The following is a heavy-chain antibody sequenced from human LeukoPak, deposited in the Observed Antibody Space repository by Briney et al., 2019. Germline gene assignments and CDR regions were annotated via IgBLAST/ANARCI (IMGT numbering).Heavy chain of an antibody. Sequence: SETLSLTCTVSGASLTDYYWTWIRQSPGKGLEWISYIHHSGNSDYNPSLRSRVTTSLDTSKNQFSLNLISVTAADTAVYYCTRGHWGLQSWSQGTLVTVSS. J-gene: IGHJ5*02. V-gene: IGHV4-59*01. CDR3: TRGHWGLQS. CDR2: IHHSGNS. CDR1: GASLTDYY. D-gene: IGHD7-27*01.